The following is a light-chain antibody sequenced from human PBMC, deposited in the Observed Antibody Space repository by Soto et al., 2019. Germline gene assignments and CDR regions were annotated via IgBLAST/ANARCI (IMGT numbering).Light chain of an antibody. Sequence: FTQSPGTLSLTSGERATLSCRASQSISGTYLAWYQQKPGQSPRLLIYSASTRAPGIPDRFSGSGSGTDFTLTISRLEPEDFAVYYCQHYGSSPSTFGRGTKVDIK. CDR2: SAS. J-gene: IGKJ1*01. CDR3: QHYGSSPST. CDR1: QSISGTY. V-gene: IGKV3-20*01.